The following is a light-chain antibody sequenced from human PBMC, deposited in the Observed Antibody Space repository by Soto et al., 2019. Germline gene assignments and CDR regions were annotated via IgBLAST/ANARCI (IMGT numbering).Light chain of an antibody. CDR3: LQHNNYPPT. Sequence: DIQMTQSPSTLSGSVGDRVTITXRASQTISSWLAWYQQKPGKAPKXXIYKASTLKNGVPLRFSGSGSGTEFTLTISSLQPEDFATYFCLQHNNYPPTFGQGTKVDIK. J-gene: IGKJ1*01. CDR2: KAS. CDR1: QTISSW. V-gene: IGKV1-5*03.